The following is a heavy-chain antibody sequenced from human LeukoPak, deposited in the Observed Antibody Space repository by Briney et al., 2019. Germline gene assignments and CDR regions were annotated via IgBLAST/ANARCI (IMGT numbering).Heavy chain of an antibody. CDR3: ARSGLVAAAGQYYYGMDV. Sequence: SVKVSCKASGGTFSSYAISWVRQAPGQGLEWMGGIIPIFGTANYAQKFQGRVTITADESTSTAYMELSSLRSEDTAVYYCARSGLVAAAGQYYYGMDVWGQGTTVTVSS. CDR1: GGTFSSYA. D-gene: IGHD6-13*01. J-gene: IGHJ6*02. CDR2: IIPIFGTA. V-gene: IGHV1-69*13.